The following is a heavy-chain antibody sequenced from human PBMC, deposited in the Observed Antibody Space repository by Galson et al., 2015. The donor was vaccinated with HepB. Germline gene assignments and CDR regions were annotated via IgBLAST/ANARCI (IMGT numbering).Heavy chain of an antibody. V-gene: IGHV4-59*01. CDR2: IYYSGST. CDR1: GGSISSYY. J-gene: IGHJ5*02. CDR3: ARGPGYYDFWSGHGGWFDP. D-gene: IGHD3-3*01. Sequence: SETLSLTCTVSGGSISSYYWSWIRQPPGKGLEWIGYIYYSGSTNYNPSLKSRVTISVDTSKNQFSLKLSSVTAADTAVYYCARGPGYYDFWSGHGGWFDPWGQGTLVTVSS.